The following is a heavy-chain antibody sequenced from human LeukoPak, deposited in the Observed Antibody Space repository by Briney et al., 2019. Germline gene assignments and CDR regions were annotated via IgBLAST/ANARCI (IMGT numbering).Heavy chain of an antibody. J-gene: IGHJ6*03. CDR1: GGTFSSYA. D-gene: IGHD3-3*01. CDR2: IIPIFGTA. CDR3: ARGIGRLELYYYYYMDV. V-gene: IGHV1-69*01. Sequence: AASVKVSCKASGGTFSSYAISWVRQAPGQGLEWMGGIIPIFGTANYAHKFQGRVTITADESTNTAYMELSSLRSEDTAVYYCARGIGRLELYYYYYMDVWGKGTTVTVSS.